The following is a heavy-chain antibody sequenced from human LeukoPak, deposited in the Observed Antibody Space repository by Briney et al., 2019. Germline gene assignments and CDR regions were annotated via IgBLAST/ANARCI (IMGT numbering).Heavy chain of an antibody. D-gene: IGHD2/OR15-2a*01. Sequence: SVKVSCKASGGTFSSYAISWVRQAPGQGLEWMGGIIPIFGTANYAQKFQGRVTITTDESTSTAYMELSSLRSEDTAVYYCAGQSPSGLIGLDVWGKGTTVTVSS. V-gene: IGHV1-69*05. CDR1: GGTFSSYA. CDR3: AGQSPSGLIGLDV. CDR2: IIPIFGTA. J-gene: IGHJ6*04.